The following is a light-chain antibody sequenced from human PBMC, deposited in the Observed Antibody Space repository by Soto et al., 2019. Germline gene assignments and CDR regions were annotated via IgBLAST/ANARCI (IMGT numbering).Light chain of an antibody. V-gene: IGKV2-24*01. CDR2: MIS. Sequence: DFVMTQTPLSSPVTLGQPASISCRSSQSLVHSDGNTYLSWLHQRPGQPPRLLIYMISIRFSGVPDRRSGSGAGTDFTLKISRVEAEDVGVYYCMQATQPYTFGQGTKLEIK. CDR1: QSLVHSDGNTY. J-gene: IGKJ2*01. CDR3: MQATQPYT.